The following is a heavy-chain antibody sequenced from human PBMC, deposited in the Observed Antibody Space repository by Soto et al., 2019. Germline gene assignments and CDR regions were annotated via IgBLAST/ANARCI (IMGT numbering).Heavy chain of an antibody. CDR2: INWNGGST. Sequence: EVQLVESGGGVVRPGGSLRLSCAASGFTFDDYGMSWVRQAPGKGLEWVSGINWNGGSTGYADSVKGRFTISRDNAKNSLYLHMNSLRAEDTALYHCARVTAAGTLGSKWGNYFYYMDVWGKGTTVTVSS. V-gene: IGHV3-20*01. CDR1: GFTFDDYG. J-gene: IGHJ6*03. D-gene: IGHD6-13*01. CDR3: ARVTAAGTLGSKWGNYFYYMDV.